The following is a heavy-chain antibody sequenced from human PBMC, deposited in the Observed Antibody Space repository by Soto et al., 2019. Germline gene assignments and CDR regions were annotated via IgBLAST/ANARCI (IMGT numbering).Heavy chain of an antibody. CDR2: IYYSGST. Sequence: SETLSLTCTVSGGSISSYYWSWIRQPPGKGLEWIGYIYYSGSTNYNPSLKSRVTISVDTSKNQFSLKLSSVTAADTAVYYCARGAYDILTGYFPPWFDPWGQGTLVTVSS. V-gene: IGHV4-59*01. D-gene: IGHD3-9*01. CDR1: GGSISSYY. J-gene: IGHJ5*02. CDR3: ARGAYDILTGYFPPWFDP.